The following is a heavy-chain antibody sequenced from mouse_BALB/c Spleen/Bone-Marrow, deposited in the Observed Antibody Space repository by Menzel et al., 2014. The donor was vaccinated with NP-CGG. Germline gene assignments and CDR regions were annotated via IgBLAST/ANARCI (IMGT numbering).Heavy chain of an antibody. CDR1: GFTFSSYA. CDR3: ARRGYGNYVGYAMDY. J-gene: IGHJ4*01. D-gene: IGHD2-10*02. V-gene: IGHV5-9-1*01. CDR2: ISSGGSYT. Sequence: EVMLVESGGGLVKPGGSLKLSRAASGFTFSSYAMSWVRQTPEKRLEWVATISSGGSYTYYPDSVKGRFTISRDNAKNTLYLQMSSLRSEDTAMYYCARRGYGNYVGYAMDYWGQGTSVTVSS.